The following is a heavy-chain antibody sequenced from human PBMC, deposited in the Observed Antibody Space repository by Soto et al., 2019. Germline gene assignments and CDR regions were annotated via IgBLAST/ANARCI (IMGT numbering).Heavy chain of an antibody. V-gene: IGHV1-69*02. CDR2: VNPIVSMS. CDR1: GDTFKFYS. J-gene: IGHJ4*02. CDR3: ASSYGSGYRAFDY. Sequence: QVQLVQSGAEVKRPGSSVKVSCKASGDTFKFYSINWVRQAPGLGLEWMGRVNPIVSMSNYAQKFQGRVTMNADKSTSTAYMELSILRSEDTAIYYCASSYGSGYRAFDYWGQGALVTVSS. D-gene: IGHD3-10*01.